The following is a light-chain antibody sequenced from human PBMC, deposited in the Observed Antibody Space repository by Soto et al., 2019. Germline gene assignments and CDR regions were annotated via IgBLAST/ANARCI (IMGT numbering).Light chain of an antibody. J-gene: IGKJ1*01. V-gene: IGKV3-15*01. CDR3: QQYNNWPRT. CDR1: RTVHSN. CDR2: GAS. Sequence: EIVMTQSPATVSVSPGDRVTLSCRASRTVHSNVAWYQHKPGQAPRLLIYGASFRATGMPARFSGSGFGTEFTLTTSSLQYEDFAVYYCQQYNNWPRTFGQGTKVEV.